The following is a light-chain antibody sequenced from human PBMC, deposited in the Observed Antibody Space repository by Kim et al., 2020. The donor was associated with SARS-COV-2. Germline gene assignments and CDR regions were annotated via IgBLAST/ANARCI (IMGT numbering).Light chain of an antibody. CDR3: ASFTSSTTWV. CDR1: SSDVGGYIH. V-gene: IGLV2-14*04. J-gene: IGLJ3*02. Sequence: GQSGTISCTGTSSDVGGYIHVSWYQQHPGKAPKLIIYDVSKRPSGASDRFSGSKSANTASLTISGLQAEDEAEYYCASFTSSTTWVFGGGTKLTVL. CDR2: DVS.